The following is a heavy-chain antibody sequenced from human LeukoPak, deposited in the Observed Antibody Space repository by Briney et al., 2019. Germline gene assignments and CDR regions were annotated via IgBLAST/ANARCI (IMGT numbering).Heavy chain of an antibody. D-gene: IGHD3-22*01. CDR3: ARTPGMVVVKTFYCMDV. CDR2: IGTYKGNT. CDR1: GYTFTSDG. Sequence: ASVKVSCKTSGYTFTSDGISWVRQAPGQGLEWMGWIGTYKGNTNYAQMFQGRVTMTTDTSTSTAYMELKNLRSDDTAVYYCARTPGMVVVKTFYCMDVWGQGTTVTVSS. V-gene: IGHV1-18*01. J-gene: IGHJ6*02.